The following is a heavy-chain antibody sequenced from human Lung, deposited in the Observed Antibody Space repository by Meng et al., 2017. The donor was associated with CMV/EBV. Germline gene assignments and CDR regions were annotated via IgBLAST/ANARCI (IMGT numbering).Heavy chain of an antibody. CDR2: ISGSGGST. Sequence: CAASGFTFSSYAMSWVRQAPGKGLEWVSAISGSGGSTYYADSVKGRFTISRDNSKNTLYLQMNSLRAEDTAVYYCAKGNSGSYYYWFDPWGQGTLVTVS. V-gene: IGHV3-23*01. J-gene: IGHJ5*02. CDR3: AKGNSGSYYYWFDP. D-gene: IGHD1-26*01. CDR1: GFTFSSYA.